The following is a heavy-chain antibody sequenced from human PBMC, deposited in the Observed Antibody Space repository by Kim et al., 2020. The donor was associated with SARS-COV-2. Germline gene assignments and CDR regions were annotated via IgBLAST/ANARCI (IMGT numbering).Heavy chain of an antibody. J-gene: IGHJ4*02. D-gene: IGHD2-2*01. CDR2: INEDVSEK. CDR1: GLSISMFS. Sequence: GGSLRLSCVASGLSISMFSLTWVRQAPGKGLEWVANINEDVSEKYYVDSVKGRFTISRDNAKNSMFLQLNSLRAEDTALYYCARDVGVEFDYWGQGTLVTVSS. V-gene: IGHV3-7*03. CDR3: ARDVGVEFDY.